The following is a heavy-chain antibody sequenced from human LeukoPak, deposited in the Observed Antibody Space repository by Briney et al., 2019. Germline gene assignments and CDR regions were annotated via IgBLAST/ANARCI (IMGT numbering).Heavy chain of an antibody. CDR2: IYSGGST. D-gene: IGHD6-19*01. Sequence: GGSLRLSCEASGFTVSNNYMSWVRQAPGKGLEWVSVIYSGGSTYNADSVQGRFTISRDNSKNTLYLQMNSLRAEDTAVYYCAKDHVSGGWSVEGGLDYWGQGTLVTVSS. V-gene: IGHV3-53*01. J-gene: IGHJ4*02. CDR3: AKDHVSGGWSVEGGLDY. CDR1: GFTVSNNY.